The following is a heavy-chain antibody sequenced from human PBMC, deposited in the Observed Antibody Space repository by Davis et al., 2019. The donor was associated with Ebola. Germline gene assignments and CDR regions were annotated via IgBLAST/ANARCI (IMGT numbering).Heavy chain of an antibody. CDR1: GYTFTSYG. J-gene: IGHJ4*02. CDR3: ARDLGAAAGTGGDY. V-gene: IGHV1-18*01. Sequence: ASVKVSCKASGYTFTSYGISWVRQAPGQGLEWMGWISAYNGNTNYAQKFQGRVTITADKSTSTAYMELSSLRSEDTAVYYCARDLGAAAGTGGDYWGQGTLVTVSS. CDR2: ISAYNGNT. D-gene: IGHD6-13*01.